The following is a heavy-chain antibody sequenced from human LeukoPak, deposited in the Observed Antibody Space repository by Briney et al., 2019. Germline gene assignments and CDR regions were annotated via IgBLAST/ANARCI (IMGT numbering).Heavy chain of an antibody. Sequence: SVKVSCKASGGTFSSYAISWVRQAPGQGLEWMGGIIPIFGTANYAQKFQGRVSITADESTSTAYMELSSLRSEDTAVYYCAREVVVIATPGGYFDYWGQGTLVTVSS. CDR3: AREVVVIATPGGYFDY. CDR1: GGTFSSYA. D-gene: IGHD2-21*01. V-gene: IGHV1-69*13. CDR2: IIPIFGTA. J-gene: IGHJ4*02.